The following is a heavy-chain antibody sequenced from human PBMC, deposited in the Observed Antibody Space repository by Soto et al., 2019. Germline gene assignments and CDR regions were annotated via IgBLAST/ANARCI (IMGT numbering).Heavy chain of an antibody. Sequence: EAQLVESGGTLVQPGRSRRLSCAASGFTFDDYAMHWVRQAPGKGLEWISGISWNSARIIYADSVKGRFTISRDNANKSLYLQMDSLRTEDTALYYCAKDGRRVVNSAAFYYSYYMDVWGNGTTVTVSS. CDR3: AKDGRRVVNSAAFYYSYYMDV. CDR2: ISWNSARI. J-gene: IGHJ6*03. V-gene: IGHV3-9*01. CDR1: GFTFDDYA. D-gene: IGHD3-10*01.